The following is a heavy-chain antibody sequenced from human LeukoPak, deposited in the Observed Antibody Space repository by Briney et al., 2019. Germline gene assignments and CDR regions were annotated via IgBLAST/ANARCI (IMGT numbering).Heavy chain of an antibody. CDR2: INTDGSST. V-gene: IGHV3-74*01. D-gene: IGHD2-2*01. CDR1: GFTFSSYW. CDR3: ARDRIVVVPAAGGLFNWLDP. J-gene: IGHJ5*02. Sequence: QPGGSLRLSCAASGFTFSSYWMHWVRQAPGKGLVWVSRINTDGSSTSYADSVKGRFTISRDNAKNTLYLQMNSLRAEDTAVYYCARDRIVVVPAAGGLFNWLDPWGQGTLVTVSS.